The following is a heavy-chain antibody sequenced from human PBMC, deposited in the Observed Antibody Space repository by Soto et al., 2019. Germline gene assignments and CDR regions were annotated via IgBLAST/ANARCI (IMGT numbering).Heavy chain of an antibody. J-gene: IGHJ6*02. CDR1: GFTFSSYS. D-gene: IGHD6-13*01. V-gene: IGHV3-21*01. CDR3: ARILAAAGTGDYYYGMDV. Sequence: GGSLRLSCAASGFTFSSYSMNWVRQAPGKGLEWVSSISSSSSYIYYADSVKGRFTISRNNAKNSLYLQMNSLSAEDTAVYYCARILAAAGTGDYYYGMDVWGQGTTVTVSS. CDR2: ISSSSSYI.